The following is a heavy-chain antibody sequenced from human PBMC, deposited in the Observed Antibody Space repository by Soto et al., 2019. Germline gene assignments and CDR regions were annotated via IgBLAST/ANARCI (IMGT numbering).Heavy chain of an antibody. CDR2: ISAYNGST. V-gene: IGHV1-18*01. CDR3: ARDGWLSGYDDFYFDY. CDR1: GYTFTSYG. D-gene: IGHD5-12*01. J-gene: IGHJ4*02. Sequence: ASMKVSCKASGYTFTSYGISWVRQAPGQGLEWMGWISAYNGSTNYAQKLQGRVTMTTDTSTSTAYMELRSLRSDDTAVYYCARDGWLSGYDDFYFDYWGQGTLVTVSS.